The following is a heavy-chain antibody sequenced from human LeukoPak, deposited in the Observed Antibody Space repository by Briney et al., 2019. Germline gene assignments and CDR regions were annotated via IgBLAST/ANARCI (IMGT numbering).Heavy chain of an antibody. J-gene: IGHJ4*02. D-gene: IGHD6-19*01. CDR1: GCTLTTNY. CDR3: ARRPSSGSN. CDR2: IYSGGMT. Sequence: GRCLRLSCAASGCTLTTNYMSWVRQAPGKGLEWVSGIYSGGMTYYADSVKGRFTISRDSSKNTVYLQMNRLRVEDRAVYYCARRPSSGSNWGQGTLVTVSS. V-gene: IGHV3-66*02.